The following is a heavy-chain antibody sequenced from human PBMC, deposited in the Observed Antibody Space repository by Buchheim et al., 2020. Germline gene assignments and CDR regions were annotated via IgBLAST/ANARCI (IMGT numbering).Heavy chain of an antibody. CDR3: ARTAPMTTVTNFFDY. Sequence: QLQLHESGPGLVKPSETLSLTCTVSGGSISSSSYYWGWIRQPPGKGLEWIGSIYYSGSTYYNPSLKSRVTISVDTSKNQFSLKLSSVTAADTAVYYCARTAPMTTVTNFFDYWGQGTL. J-gene: IGHJ4*02. CDR2: IYYSGST. D-gene: IGHD4-17*01. CDR1: GGSISSSSYY. V-gene: IGHV4-39*01.